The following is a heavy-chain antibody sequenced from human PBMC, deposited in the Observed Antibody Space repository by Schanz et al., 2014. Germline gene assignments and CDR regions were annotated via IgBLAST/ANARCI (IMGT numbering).Heavy chain of an antibody. D-gene: IGHD6-13*01. CDR3: ASSGAGYSSSWDFDY. Sequence: QVQLVQSGAEVKKPGSSVKVSCKASGGTFSSYTISWVRQAPGQGLEWMGRIIPILGIANYAQKFQGRVMITADKSTFTAYMDVSSLRSEDTAVYYCASSGAGYSSSWDFDYWGQGTLVTVSS. CDR1: GGTFSSYT. J-gene: IGHJ4*02. V-gene: IGHV1-69*02. CDR2: IIPILGIA.